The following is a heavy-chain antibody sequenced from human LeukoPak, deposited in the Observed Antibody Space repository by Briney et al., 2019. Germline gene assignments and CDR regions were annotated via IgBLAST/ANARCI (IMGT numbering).Heavy chain of an antibody. J-gene: IGHJ1*01. Sequence: SETLSLTCTVSGGSLSSYYWSWLRQPPGKELEWIAYIYYSGNTKYNPFLKSRVTISVDTSKTQFSLKLSSVTAADTAVYFCARGSTIFGFQHWGQGTLVTVSS. CDR2: IYYSGNT. D-gene: IGHD3-3*01. V-gene: IGHV4-59*01. CDR3: ARGSTIFGFQH. CDR1: GGSLSSYY.